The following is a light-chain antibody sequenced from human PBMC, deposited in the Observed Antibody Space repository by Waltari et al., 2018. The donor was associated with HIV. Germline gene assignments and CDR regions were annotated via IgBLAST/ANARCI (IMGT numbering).Light chain of an antibody. J-gene: IGLJ1*01. Sequence: SSELTQDPAVSVASGQTVRITCQGDSISSFYASWYQQKPGQAPVLVVYGRNSRPSGIPDRFSVSSSGSTSSLTITGARAEDEADYYCNSRDNSDDHCVFGTGTKVTVL. CDR3: NSRDNSDDHCV. CDR1: SISSFY. CDR2: GRN. V-gene: IGLV3-19*01.